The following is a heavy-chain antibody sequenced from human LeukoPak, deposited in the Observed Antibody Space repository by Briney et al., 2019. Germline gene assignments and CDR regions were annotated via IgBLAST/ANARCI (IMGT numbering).Heavy chain of an antibody. CDR3: AKDHRYYYDSSGYYYYYGMDV. CDR1: GFTVSSNY. Sequence: PGGSLRLSCAASGFTVSSNYMSWVRQAPGKGREWVSAISGSGGSTYYADSVKGRFTISRDNSKNTLYLQMNGLRAEDTAVYYCAKDHRYYYDSSGYYYYYGMDVWGQGTTVTVSS. J-gene: IGHJ6*02. V-gene: IGHV3-23*01. D-gene: IGHD3-22*01. CDR2: ISGSGGST.